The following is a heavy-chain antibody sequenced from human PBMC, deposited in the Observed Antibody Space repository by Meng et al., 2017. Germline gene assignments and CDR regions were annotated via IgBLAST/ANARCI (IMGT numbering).Heavy chain of an antibody. Sequence: VRVGRSGVEVKKPGRFLRLSCAAPGFTFSSYAMHWVRQAPGKGLEWVAVISYVGSNKYYADSVKGRFTISRDNSKNTLYLQMNSLRAEDTAVYYCARVAGARALYYFDYWGQGTLVTVSS. CDR2: ISYVGSNK. CDR3: ARVAGARALYYFDY. V-gene: IGHV3-30*01. CDR1: GFTFSSYA. D-gene: IGHD3-10*01. J-gene: IGHJ4*02.